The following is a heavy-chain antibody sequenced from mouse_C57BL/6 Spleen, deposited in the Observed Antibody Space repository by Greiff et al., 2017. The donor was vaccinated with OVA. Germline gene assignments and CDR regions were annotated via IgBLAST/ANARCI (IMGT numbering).Heavy chain of an antibody. CDR2: IWRGGST. CDR3: ARNSELSWFAY. V-gene: IGHV2-2*01. J-gene: IGHJ3*01. Sequence: VQLQQSGPGLVQPSPSLSITCTVSGFSLTSYGVHWVRQSPGKGLEWLGVIWRGGSTDYNAAFISRLSISKDNSKSQVFFKMNSLQADDTAIYYCARNSELSWFAYWGQGTLVTVSA. CDR1: GFSLTSYG.